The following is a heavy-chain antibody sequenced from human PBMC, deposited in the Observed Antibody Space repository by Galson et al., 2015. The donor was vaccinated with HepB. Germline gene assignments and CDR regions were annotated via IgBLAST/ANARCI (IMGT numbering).Heavy chain of an antibody. CDR1: GYTFTSYG. CDR2: ISTFNGNT. J-gene: IGHJ4*02. D-gene: IGHD1-1*01. CDR3: ARRSMMLERGDY. Sequence: SVKVSCKASGYTFTSYGISWVRQAPGQGLEWMGWISTFNGNTEYAQRFQGRVTMTTDTSTSTAYMELRSLRSDDTAVYYCARRSMMLERGDYWGQGTLVTVSS. V-gene: IGHV1-18*01.